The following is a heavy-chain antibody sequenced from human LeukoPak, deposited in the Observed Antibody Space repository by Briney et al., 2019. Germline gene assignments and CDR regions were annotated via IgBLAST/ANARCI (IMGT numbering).Heavy chain of an antibody. J-gene: IGHJ5*02. CDR2: IYYSGST. V-gene: IGHV4-39*01. CDR1: GGSISSSSYY. Sequence: SETLSLTWTVSGGSISSSSYYWGWIRQPPGKGLEWIGSIYYSGSTYYNPSLKSRVTISVDTSKNQFSLKLSSVTAADTAVYYCARPYYDFWSGYHIVGFDPWGQGTLVAVSS. CDR3: ARPYYDFWSGYHIVGFDP. D-gene: IGHD3-3*01.